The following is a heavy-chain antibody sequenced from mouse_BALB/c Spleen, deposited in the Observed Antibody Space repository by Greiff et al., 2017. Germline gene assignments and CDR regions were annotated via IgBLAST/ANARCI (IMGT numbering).Heavy chain of an antibody. Sequence: QVQLQQPGAELVKPGASVKLSCKASGYTFTSYWMHWVKQRPGQGLEWIGEINPSNGRTNYNEKFKSKATLTVDKSSSTAYMQLSSLTSEDSAVYYCAREDGSRYIDVWGEGTTVTVSS. V-gene: IGHV1S81*02. CDR3: AREDGSRYIDV. J-gene: IGHJ1*01. CDR2: INPSNGRT. D-gene: IGHD2-3*01. CDR1: GYTFTSYW.